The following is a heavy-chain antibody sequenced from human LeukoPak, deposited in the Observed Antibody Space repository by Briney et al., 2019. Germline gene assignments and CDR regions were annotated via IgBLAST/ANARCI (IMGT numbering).Heavy chain of an antibody. Sequence: SGGSLRLSCAASGFTLDDYAMHWVRQAPGKGLEWVSGISWYSGSIGYADSVKGRFTISRDNAKNSLYLQMNSLRAEDTAVYYCARSARVTLKVLSGEGQRLDYWGQGTLVTVSS. D-gene: IGHD3-16*01. CDR3: ARSARVTLKVLSGEGQRLDY. V-gene: IGHV3-9*01. J-gene: IGHJ4*02. CDR2: ISWYSGSI. CDR1: GFTLDDYA.